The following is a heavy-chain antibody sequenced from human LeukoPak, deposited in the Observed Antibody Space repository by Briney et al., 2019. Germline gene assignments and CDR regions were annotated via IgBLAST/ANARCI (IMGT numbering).Heavy chain of an antibody. Sequence: PSETLSLTCAVYGGSFSGYYWSWIRQPPGKGLEWIGEINHSGSTNYNPSLKSRVTISVDTSKNQFSLKLSSVTAADTAVYYCARGGLRFLEWLVFLYWGQGTLVTVSS. J-gene: IGHJ4*02. CDR1: GGSFSGYY. D-gene: IGHD3-3*01. V-gene: IGHV4-34*01. CDR3: ARGGLRFLEWLVFLY. CDR2: INHSGST.